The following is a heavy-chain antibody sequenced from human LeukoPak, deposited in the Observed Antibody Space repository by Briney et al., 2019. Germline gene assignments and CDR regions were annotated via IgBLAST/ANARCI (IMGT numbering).Heavy chain of an antibody. CDR3: AGHSGSYEGDY. D-gene: IGHD1-26*01. CDR1: GGSISSYY. CDR2: IYYSGST. V-gene: IGHV4-59*01. J-gene: IGHJ4*02. Sequence: SETLSLTCTVSGGSISSYYWSWIRQPPGKGLEWIGYIYYSGSTNYNPSLKSRVTISVDTSKNQFSLKLSSVTAADTAVYYCAGHSGSYEGDYWGQGTLVTVSS.